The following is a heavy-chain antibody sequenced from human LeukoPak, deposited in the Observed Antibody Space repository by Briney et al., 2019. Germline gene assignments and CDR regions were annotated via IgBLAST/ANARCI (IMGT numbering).Heavy chain of an antibody. V-gene: IGHV4-30-4*08. CDR2: IYYSGST. J-gene: IGHJ2*01. D-gene: IGHD3-22*01. Sequence: PSETLSLTCAVYGGSFSGYYWSWIRQPPGKGLEWIGYIYYSGSTYYNPSLKSRVTISVDTSKNQFSLKLSSVTAADTAVYYCARDRGYDSSGYLPAWWYFDLWGRGTLVTVSS. CDR3: ARDRGYDSSGYLPAWWYFDL. CDR1: GGSFSGYY.